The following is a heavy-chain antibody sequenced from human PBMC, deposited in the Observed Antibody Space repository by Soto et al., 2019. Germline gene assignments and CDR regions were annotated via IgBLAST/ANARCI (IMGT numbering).Heavy chain of an antibody. CDR3: ARDGASESYYYYGMDV. CDR2: ISAYNGNT. J-gene: IGHJ6*02. CDR1: GYTFTSYG. Sequence: ASVKVSCKASGYTFTSYGISWVRQAPGQGLEWMGWISAYNGNTNYAQKLQGRVTMTTDTSTSTAYMELRGLRSDDTAVYYCARDGASESYYYYGMDVWGQGTTVTVS. V-gene: IGHV1-18*04.